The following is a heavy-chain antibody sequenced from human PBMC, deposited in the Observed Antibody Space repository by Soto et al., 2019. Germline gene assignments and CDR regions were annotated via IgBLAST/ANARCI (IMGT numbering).Heavy chain of an antibody. V-gene: IGHV3-33*01. CDR2: IWYDGSNK. D-gene: IGHD3-22*01. J-gene: IGHJ4*02. Sequence: QVQLVESGGGVVQPGRSLRLSCAASGFTFSSYGMHWVRQAPGKGLEWVAVIWYDGSNKYYADSVKGRFTISRDNSKNTLYLQMNSLRAEDTAVYYCASDNDYYETTTTATTTAFDYWGQGTLVTVSS. CDR3: ASDNDYYETTTTATTTAFDY. CDR1: GFTFSSYG.